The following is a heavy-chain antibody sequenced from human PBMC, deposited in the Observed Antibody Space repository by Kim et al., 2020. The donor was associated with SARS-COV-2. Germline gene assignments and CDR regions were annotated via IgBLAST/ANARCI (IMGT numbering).Heavy chain of an antibody. J-gene: IGHJ6*02. D-gene: IGHD6-19*01. V-gene: IGHV7-4-1*02. CDR1: GYTFTSYA. CDR2: INTNTGNP. CDR3: AREREVAGTGDYYYYYYGMDV. Sequence: ASVKVSCKASGYTFTSYAMNWVRQAPGQGLEWMGWINTNTGNPTYAQGFTGRFVFSLDTSVSTAYLQISSLKAEDTAVYYCAREREVAGTGDYYYYYYGMDVWGQGTTVTVSS.